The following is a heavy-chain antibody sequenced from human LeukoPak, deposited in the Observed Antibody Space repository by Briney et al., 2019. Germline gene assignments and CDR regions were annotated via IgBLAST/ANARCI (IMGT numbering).Heavy chain of an antibody. CDR2: LVYDARS. D-gene: IGHD6-25*01. CDR1: GFPFRSYG. J-gene: IGHJ4*02. V-gene: IGHV3-33*01. Sequence: GTSLRLSCAASGFPFRSYGMHWVRQAPGKGLEWVARLVYDARSDYANSVKGRFSISRDDSKNTLFLDMSNLRVEDTALYYCARDLSAAFDFWGQGVLVTVSS. CDR3: ARDLSAAFDF.